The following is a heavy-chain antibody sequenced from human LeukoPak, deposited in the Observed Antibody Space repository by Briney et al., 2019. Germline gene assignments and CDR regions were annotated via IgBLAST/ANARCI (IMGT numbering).Heavy chain of an antibody. D-gene: IGHD6-13*01. CDR3: ASGRQLGY. CDR2: IKEDGSEK. V-gene: IGHV3-7*01. CDR1: GFTFSNYW. J-gene: IGHJ4*02. Sequence: GGSLRLSCAASGFTFSNYWMSWVRQAPGKGLEWVANIKEDGSEKYYVDSVKGRFTISRDNARNSLYLQMNSLRAEDTAVYYCASGRQLGYWGQKTLVTVSS.